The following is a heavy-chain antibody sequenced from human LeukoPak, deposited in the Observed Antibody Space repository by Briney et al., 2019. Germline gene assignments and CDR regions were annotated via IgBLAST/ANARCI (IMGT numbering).Heavy chain of an antibody. D-gene: IGHD3-10*01. CDR1: GGTFSSYA. CDR2: IIPIFGTA. CDR3: ARDLHGSGSWDMDV. Sequence: SVKVSCKASGGTFSSYAISWVRQAPGQGLEWMGGIIPIFGTANYAQRFQGRVTITTDESTSTAYMELSSLRSEDAAVYYCARDLHGSGSWDMDVWGKGTTVTVSS. V-gene: IGHV1-69*05. J-gene: IGHJ6*03.